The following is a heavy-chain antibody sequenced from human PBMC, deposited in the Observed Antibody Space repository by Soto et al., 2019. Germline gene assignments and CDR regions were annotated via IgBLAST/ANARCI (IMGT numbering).Heavy chain of an antibody. CDR2: IIPIFGTA. V-gene: IGHV1-69*06. Sequence: VASVKVSCKASGGTFSSYAISWVRQAPGQGLEWMGGIIPIFGTANYAQKFQGRVTITADKSTSTAYMELSSLRSEDTAVYCCASLSGNNWFDPWGQGTLVTVSS. CDR1: GGTFSSYA. CDR3: ASLSGNNWFDP. J-gene: IGHJ5*02. D-gene: IGHD2-15*01.